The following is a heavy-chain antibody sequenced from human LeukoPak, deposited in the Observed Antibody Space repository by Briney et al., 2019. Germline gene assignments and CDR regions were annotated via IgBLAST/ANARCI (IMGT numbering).Heavy chain of an antibody. CDR3: ASGGIYYGAAFDF. V-gene: IGHV3-21*04. CDR2: ISSSSSYI. CDR1: GFTFSSYS. D-gene: IGHD1-26*01. Sequence: GGSLRLSCAASGFTFSSYSMNWVRQAPGKGLEWVSSISSSSSYIYYADSVKGRFTISRDNAKNLLYLQMNSLRAEDTALYYCASGGIYYGAAFDFWGQGSLVTVSA. J-gene: IGHJ4*02.